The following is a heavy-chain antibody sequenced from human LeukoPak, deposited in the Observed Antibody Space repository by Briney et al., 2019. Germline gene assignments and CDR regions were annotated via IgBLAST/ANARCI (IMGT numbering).Heavy chain of an antibody. V-gene: IGHV3-23*01. CDR3: AKGVYDSSGYPLYGMDV. J-gene: IGHJ6*02. CDR2: ISGSGGST. CDR1: GFTFSSYA. D-gene: IGHD3-22*01. Sequence: GGSLRLSCAASGFTFSSYAMSWVRQAPGKGLEWVSAISGSGGSTYYADSVKGRFTISRDNSKNTLYLQMNSLRAEDTAVYYCAKGVYDSSGYPLYGMDVWGQGTTVTVSS.